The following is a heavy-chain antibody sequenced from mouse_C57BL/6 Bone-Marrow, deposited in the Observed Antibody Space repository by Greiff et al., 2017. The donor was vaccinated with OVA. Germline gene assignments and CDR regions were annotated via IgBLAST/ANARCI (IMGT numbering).Heavy chain of an antibody. Sequence: EVKLVESGGGLVQPGGSLSLSCAASVFTFTDYYLSWVRQPPGKALEWLGFLRNKANGYTTEYSASLKGRFTISRDNSQSILYLQMNALRAEDSATYYCARYPLYYYGSSYVDYAMDDWGQGTSVTVSS. CDR1: VFTFTDYY. J-gene: IGHJ4*01. CDR3: ARYPLYYYGSSYVDYAMDD. CDR2: LRNKANGYTT. D-gene: IGHD1-1*01. V-gene: IGHV7-3*01.